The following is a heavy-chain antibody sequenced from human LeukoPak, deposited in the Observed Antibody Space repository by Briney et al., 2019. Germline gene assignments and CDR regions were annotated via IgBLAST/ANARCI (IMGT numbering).Heavy chain of an antibody. CDR3: ARSIRAISAAGMIDWFDP. V-gene: IGHV5-51*01. D-gene: IGHD6-13*01. CDR2: IYPGDSDT. Sequence: GESLKISCKGSGYSFTSYWIGWVRQMPGKGLEWMGIIYPGDSDTRYSPSFQGQVTISADRSISTATLQWSSLKASDTAMYYCARSIRAISAAGMIDWFDPWGQGTLVTVSS. CDR1: GYSFTSYW. J-gene: IGHJ5*02.